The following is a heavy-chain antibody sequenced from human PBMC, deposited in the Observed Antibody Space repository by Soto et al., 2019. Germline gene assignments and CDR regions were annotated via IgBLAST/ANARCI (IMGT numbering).Heavy chain of an antibody. CDR2: IYHSGST. CDR3: ARDETGDGWKDYFDL. J-gene: IGHJ4*02. Sequence: QVLLQESGPGLVKPSQTLSLTCTVSGGSISSGGYYWSWIRQHPAKGLEWIGYIYHSGSTYFNPSLKSRVTMSVDTSKNQFSLKLTSVTAADTAVYYCARDETGDGWKDYFDLWGQGTLVTVSS. D-gene: IGHD7-27*01. CDR1: GGSISSGGYY. V-gene: IGHV4-31*03.